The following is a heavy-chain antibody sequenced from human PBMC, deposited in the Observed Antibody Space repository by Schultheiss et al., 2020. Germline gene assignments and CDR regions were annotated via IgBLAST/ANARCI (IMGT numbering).Heavy chain of an antibody. J-gene: IGHJ6*02. CDR3: ARDGVGGDYYYYYGMDV. CDR2: IYYSGST. D-gene: IGHD3-10*01. CDR1: GGSISSSSYY. V-gene: IGHV4-39*07. Sequence: SETLSLTCTVSGGSISSSSYYWGWIRQPPGKGLEWIGSIYYSGSTYYNPSLKSRVTISVDTSKNQFSLQLNSVTPEDTAVYYCARDGVGGDYYYYYGMDVWGQGTTVTVSS.